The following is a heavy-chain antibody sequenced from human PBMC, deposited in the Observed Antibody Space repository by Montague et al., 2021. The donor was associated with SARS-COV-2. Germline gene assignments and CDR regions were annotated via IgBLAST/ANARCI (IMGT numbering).Heavy chain of an antibody. V-gene: IGHV4-34*12. Sequence: SETLSLTCAVYGGSFSNYYWTWIRQSPGEGLEWMGNIFYSGSTYYNPSLKSRVTISVDTSKNQFSLKLSSVTAAEAAVYYCARAIRGYSYDEAFDIWGQGAMVTVSS. CDR1: GGSFSNYY. D-gene: IGHD5-18*01. CDR3: ARAIRGYSYDEAFDI. CDR2: IFYSGST. J-gene: IGHJ3*02.